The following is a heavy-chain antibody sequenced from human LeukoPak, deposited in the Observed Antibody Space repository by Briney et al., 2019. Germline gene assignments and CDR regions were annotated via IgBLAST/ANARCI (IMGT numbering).Heavy chain of an antibody. CDR2: IYYSGST. CDR1: GGSISSGDYY. CDR3: ARSTVVTRTIDY. V-gene: IGHV4-30-4*08. Sequence: SETLSLTCTVSGGSISSGDYYWSWIRQPPGKGLEWIGYIYYSGSTYYNPSLKSRVTISVDTSKNQFSLQLSSVTAADTAVYYCARSTVVTRTIDYWGQGTLVTVSS. D-gene: IGHD4-23*01. J-gene: IGHJ4*02.